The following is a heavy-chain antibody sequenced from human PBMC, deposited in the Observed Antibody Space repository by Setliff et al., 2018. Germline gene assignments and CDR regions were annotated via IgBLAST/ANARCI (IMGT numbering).Heavy chain of an antibody. D-gene: IGHD1-1*01. J-gene: IGHJ4*01. V-gene: IGHV4-4*08. CDR3: AGGLEFDY. CDR1: GGAISNYY. CDR2: IYSSGST. Sequence: SETLSLTCTVSGGAISNYYWSWIRQPPGKGLEWIGYIYSSGSTNYSPSLKSRVSISVDTSKNHFSLNLSNVTAADTAVYYCAGGLEFDYWGPGSLVTV.